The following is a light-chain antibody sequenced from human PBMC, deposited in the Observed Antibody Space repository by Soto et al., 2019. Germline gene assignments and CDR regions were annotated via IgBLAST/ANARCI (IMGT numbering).Light chain of an antibody. Sequence: DIQMTQSPSTLSASVGDRVTITCRASQSISGYLAWYQQKPGKAPKLLIYGASSMKSGVPSRFSSSGAGTEFTLTISNLQPDDFAPNYCQQYDTYMYTFGQGTNLEIK. CDR1: QSISGY. J-gene: IGKJ2*01. CDR3: QQYDTYMYT. CDR2: GAS. V-gene: IGKV1-5*01.